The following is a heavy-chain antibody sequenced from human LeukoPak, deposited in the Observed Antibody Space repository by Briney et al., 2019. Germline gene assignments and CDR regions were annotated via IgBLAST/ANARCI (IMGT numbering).Heavy chain of an antibody. CDR2: IKRKSAGGTI. Sequence: GGSLRLSCAASGFIFSDAWLTWVRQAPGKGLEWVGRIKRKSAGGTIDYGAPVKGRFTISGDDSKSTLYLQMNSLKTEDTAIYYCATEYSVFAFDIWGQGTVVTVSS. D-gene: IGHD5-12*01. V-gene: IGHV3-15*01. CDR1: GFIFSDAW. J-gene: IGHJ3*02. CDR3: ATEYSVFAFDI.